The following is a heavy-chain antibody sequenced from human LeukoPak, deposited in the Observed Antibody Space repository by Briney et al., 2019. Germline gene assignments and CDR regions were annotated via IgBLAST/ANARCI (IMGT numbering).Heavy chain of an antibody. J-gene: IGHJ5*02. CDR2: INWNGGST. CDR3: ARDYYGSGSHVWFDP. CDR1: GFTFDDYG. D-gene: IGHD3-10*01. Sequence: GGSLRLSCAASGFTFDDYGMSWVRQAPGKGLEWVSGINWNGGSTGYADSVKGRFTISRDNAKNSLYLQMNSLRAEDTALYYCARDYYGSGSHVWFDPWGQGTLVTVSS. V-gene: IGHV3-20*04.